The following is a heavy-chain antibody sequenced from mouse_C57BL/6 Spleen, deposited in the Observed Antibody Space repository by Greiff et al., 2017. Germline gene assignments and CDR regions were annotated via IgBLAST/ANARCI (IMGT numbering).Heavy chain of an antibody. CDR2: IYPGSGST. CDR3: ASGDSSGYETWFAY. J-gene: IGHJ3*01. Sequence: QVQLQQPGAELVKPGASVKMSCKASGYTFTSYWITWVKQRPGQGLEWIGDIYPGSGSTHYNEKFKSKATLTVDTSSSTAYMQLSSLTSEDSAVYYCASGDSSGYETWFAYWGQGTLVTVSA. V-gene: IGHV1-55*01. CDR1: GYTFTSYW. D-gene: IGHD3-2*02.